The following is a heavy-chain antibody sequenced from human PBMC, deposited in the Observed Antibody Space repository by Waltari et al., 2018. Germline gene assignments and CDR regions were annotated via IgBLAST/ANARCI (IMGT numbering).Heavy chain of an antibody. CDR3: ARDGRYSSSGPSWYYGMDV. V-gene: IGHV1-2*02. CDR1: GYTFTGYY. D-gene: IGHD6-13*01. CDR2: INPHSGGT. Sequence: QVQLVQSGAEVKKPGASVKVSCKASGYTFTGYYMHWVRQAPGQGLEWMGWINPHSGGTNYAQKFQGRVTMTRDTSISTAYMELSRLRSDDTAVYYCARDGRYSSSGPSWYYGMDVWGQGTTVTVSS. J-gene: IGHJ6*02.